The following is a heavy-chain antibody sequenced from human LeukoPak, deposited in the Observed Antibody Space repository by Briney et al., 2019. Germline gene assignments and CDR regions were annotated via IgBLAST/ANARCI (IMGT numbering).Heavy chain of an antibody. CDR1: GYTFTGYY. CDR2: INPNSGGT. V-gene: IGHV1-2*02. Sequence: KPGASVKVSCKASGYTFTGYYMHWVRQAPGQGLEWMGWINPNSGGTNYAQKFQGRVTMTRDTSISTAYMELSRLRSDDTAVYYCARTVIVGATGPYDAFDIWGQGTMVTVSS. CDR3: ARTVIVGATGPYDAFDI. D-gene: IGHD1-26*01. J-gene: IGHJ3*02.